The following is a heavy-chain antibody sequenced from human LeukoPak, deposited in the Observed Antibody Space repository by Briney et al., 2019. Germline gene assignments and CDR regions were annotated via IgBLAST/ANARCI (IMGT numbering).Heavy chain of an antibody. CDR1: GFTLSSYA. J-gene: IGHJ4*02. D-gene: IGHD5-18*01. Sequence: GRSLRLSCAASGFTLSSYAMNWVRQAPGKGLEWVAVISYDGSNKYYADSVKGRFTISRDNSKNTLYLQMNSLSAEDTAVYYCARGGSYSYGPFDYWGQGTLSTVSS. V-gene: IGHV3-30-3*01. CDR3: ARGGSYSYGPFDY. CDR2: ISYDGSNK.